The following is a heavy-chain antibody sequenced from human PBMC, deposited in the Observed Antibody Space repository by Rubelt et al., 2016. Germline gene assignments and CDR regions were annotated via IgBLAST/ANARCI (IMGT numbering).Heavy chain of an antibody. CDR3: ARHVGAAAHLDY. J-gene: IGHJ4*02. CDR1: GGSISSSSYY. CDR2: IYYRGST. V-gene: IGHV4-39*01. Sequence: QLQLQESGPGLVKPSETLSLTCTVSGGSISSSSYYWGWIRQPPGKGLEWIGSIYYRGSTNYNPPLRVGVTILGDTSKNQFSGNLSSGTAADTAVYYCARHVGAAAHLDYWGQGTLVTVSS. D-gene: IGHD6-13*01.